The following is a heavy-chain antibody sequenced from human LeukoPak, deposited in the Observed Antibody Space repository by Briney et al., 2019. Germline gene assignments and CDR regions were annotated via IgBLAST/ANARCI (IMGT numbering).Heavy chain of an antibody. CDR1: GFTFSSYA. Sequence: PGGSLRLSCAASGFTFSSYAMSWVRQAPGKGLEWVSAIGGSGGSTSFADSVKGRFTISRDNSKNTPYLQMHSLRAEDTAVYYCAKYRDFSTWHYFDYWGQGTLVTVSS. V-gene: IGHV3-23*01. CDR2: IGGSGGST. J-gene: IGHJ4*02. D-gene: IGHD6-13*01. CDR3: AKYRDFSTWHYFDY.